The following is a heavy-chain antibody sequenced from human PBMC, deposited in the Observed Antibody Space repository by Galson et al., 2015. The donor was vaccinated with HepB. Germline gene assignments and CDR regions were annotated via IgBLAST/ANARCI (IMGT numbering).Heavy chain of an antibody. V-gene: IGHV1-2*06. CDR1: GYTFTDYY. J-gene: IGHJ4*02. CDR3: ARRMKYSYGHTLDY. D-gene: IGHD5-18*01. CDR2: INPNSGDT. Sequence: SVKVSCKASGYTFTDYYIHWVRQAPGQGLEWMGRINPNSGDTNYAQNFQGRVTLTRDTSISAAYLELSRLKSDDTAMYYCARRMKYSYGHTLDYWGQGTLVTVSS.